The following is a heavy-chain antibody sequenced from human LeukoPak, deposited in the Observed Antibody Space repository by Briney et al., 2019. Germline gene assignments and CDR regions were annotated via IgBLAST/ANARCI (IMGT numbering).Heavy chain of an antibody. Sequence: GGSLRLSCAASGFTFSSYALSWVRQAPGKGLEWVSAISGSGGTTYYADSVRGRFTISRDNSKNTLYLQMNSLRAEDTAVYYCANSLGLFRPSGFDYWAREPWSPSPQ. J-gene: IGHJ4*02. CDR1: GFTFSSYA. V-gene: IGHV3-23*01. D-gene: IGHD3-22*01. CDR3: ANSLGLFRPSGFDY. CDR2: ISGSGGTT.